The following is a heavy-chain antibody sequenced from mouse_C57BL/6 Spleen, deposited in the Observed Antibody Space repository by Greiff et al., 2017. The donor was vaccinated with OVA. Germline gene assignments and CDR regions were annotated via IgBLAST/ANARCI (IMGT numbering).Heavy chain of an antibody. CDR1: GYTFTDYY. D-gene: IGHD1-1*02. Sequence: VQLQQSGPELVKPGASVKISCKASGYTFTDYYMNWVKQSHGKSLEWIGDINPNNGGTSYNQKFKGKATLTVDKSSSTAYMELRSLTSEDSAVYYCARCHYGHWYFDVGGTGTTVTVSS. J-gene: IGHJ1*03. V-gene: IGHV1-26*01. CDR3: ARCHYGHWYFDV. CDR2: INPNNGGT.